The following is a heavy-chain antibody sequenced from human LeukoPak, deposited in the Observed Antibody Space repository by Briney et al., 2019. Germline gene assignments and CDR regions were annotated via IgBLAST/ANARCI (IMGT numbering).Heavy chain of an antibody. CDR1: GFTFSSYA. Sequence: GESLRLSCAASGFTFSSYAMHWVRQAPGKGLEWVAVISYDGSNKYYADPVKGRFTISRDNSKNTLYLQMNSLRAEDTAVYYCARGPRLRIDYWGQGTLVTVSS. D-gene: IGHD3-16*01. CDR3: ARGPRLRIDY. V-gene: IGHV3-30-3*01. CDR2: ISYDGSNK. J-gene: IGHJ4*02.